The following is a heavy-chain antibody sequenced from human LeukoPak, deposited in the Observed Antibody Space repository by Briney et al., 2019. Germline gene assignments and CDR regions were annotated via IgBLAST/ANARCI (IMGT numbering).Heavy chain of an antibody. D-gene: IGHD6-6*01. J-gene: IGHJ4*02. CDR1: GFTFSSYG. CDR2: IRYDGSNK. V-gene: IGHV3-30*02. Sequence: PGGSLRLSCAASGFTFSSYGMHWVRQAPGKGLEWVAFIRYDGSNKYYADSVKGRFTISRDNSKNTLYLQMNSLRAEDTAVYYCAKDGDSSSSFDYWGQGTLVTVSS. CDR3: AKDGDSSSSFDY.